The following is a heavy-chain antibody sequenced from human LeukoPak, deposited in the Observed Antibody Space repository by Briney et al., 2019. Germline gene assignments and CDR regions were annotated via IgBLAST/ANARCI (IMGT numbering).Heavy chain of an antibody. CDR3: ARGGSGWDSNMGY. CDR2: VNPNSGNT. J-gene: IGHJ4*02. CDR1: GYTFTTYE. D-gene: IGHD6-19*01. Sequence: GASVKVSCKASGYTFTTYEIHWVRQATGQGLEWMGWVNPNSGNTGYAQKFHGRVIITRNPSINTAYMELSSLRSDDTAVYYCARGGSGWDSNMGYWGQGTLVTVSS. V-gene: IGHV1-8*01.